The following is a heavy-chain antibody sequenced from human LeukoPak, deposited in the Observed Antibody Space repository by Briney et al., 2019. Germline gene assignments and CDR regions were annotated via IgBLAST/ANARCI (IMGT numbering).Heavy chain of an antibody. D-gene: IGHD3-10*01. Sequence: PGRSLRLSCAASGFTFDDYAMHWVRQAPGKGLEWVSGISWNSGSIGYADSVKGRFTISRDNAKNSLYLQMNSLRAEDTALYYCAKDRRMGGRGALDYWGQGTLVTVSS. V-gene: IGHV3-9*01. CDR2: ISWNSGSI. J-gene: IGHJ4*02. CDR3: AKDRRMGGRGALDY. CDR1: GFTFDDYA.